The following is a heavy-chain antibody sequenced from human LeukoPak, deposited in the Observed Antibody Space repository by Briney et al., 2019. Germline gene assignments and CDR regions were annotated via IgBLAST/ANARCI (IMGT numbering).Heavy chain of an antibody. CDR3: AIPSARVSISDIVVVVAAKVPRYFDL. D-gene: IGHD2-15*01. CDR1: GGTFSSYA. V-gene: IGHV1-69*13. Sequence: SVKVSCKASGGTFSSYAIRWVRQAPGQGLEWMGGIIPIFGKANYAQKFQGRVTITADESTSTAYMALSSLRSEGTAVYYCAIPSARVSISDIVVVVAAKVPRYFDLWGRGTLVTVSS. CDR2: IIPIFGKA. J-gene: IGHJ2*01.